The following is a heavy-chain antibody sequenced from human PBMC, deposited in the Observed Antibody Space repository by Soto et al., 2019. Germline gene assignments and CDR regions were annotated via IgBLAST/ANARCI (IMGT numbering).Heavy chain of an antibody. Sequence: GEPLKISCKGSGYSVTSYWIGWERQMPGKGLEWMGIIYPGDSDTRYSPSFQGQVTVSADKSISTAYLQWSSLKASDTAMYYCARLLDDSSGYAFDDWGQGTLVTVSS. V-gene: IGHV5-51*01. CDR1: GYSVTSYW. D-gene: IGHD3-22*01. CDR2: IYPGDSDT. J-gene: IGHJ4*02. CDR3: ARLLDDSSGYAFDD.